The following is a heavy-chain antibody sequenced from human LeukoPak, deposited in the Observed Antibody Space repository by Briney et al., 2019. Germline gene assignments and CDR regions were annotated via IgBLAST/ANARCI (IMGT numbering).Heavy chain of an antibody. CDR3: AKVPTSSSWYGYFDY. V-gene: IGHV3-23*01. CDR2: ISGSGGST. Sequence: PGGSLRLSCAASGFTFSSYAMSWVRQAPGKGLEWVSAISGSGGSTYYADSVKGRFTISRDNPKNTLYLQMNSLRAEDTAVYYCAKVPTSSSWYGYFDYWGQGTLVTVSS. J-gene: IGHJ4*02. D-gene: IGHD6-13*01. CDR1: GFTFSSYA.